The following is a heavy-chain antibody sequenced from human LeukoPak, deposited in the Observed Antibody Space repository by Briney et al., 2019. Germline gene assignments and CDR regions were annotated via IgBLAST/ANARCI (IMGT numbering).Heavy chain of an antibody. CDR3: ARGRGYSYSWFDP. D-gene: IGHD5-18*01. J-gene: IGHJ5*02. CDR2: INPNSGVT. Sequence: ASVKVSCKASEYTFVGHYMHWVRQAPGQGLEWMGWINPNSGVTTHAQKFQGRVTMTRDTSISTAYMELSRLSSDDTAVYYCARGRGYSYSWFDPWGQGTLVTVSS. CDR1: EYTFVGHY. V-gene: IGHV1-2*02.